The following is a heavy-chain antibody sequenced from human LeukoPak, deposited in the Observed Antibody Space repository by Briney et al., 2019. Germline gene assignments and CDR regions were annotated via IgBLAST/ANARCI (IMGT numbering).Heavy chain of an antibody. D-gene: IGHD2-2*01. Sequence: PGGSLRLSCAASGFTFTTFWMTWVRQAPGKGLEWVANISPDGSDKYYVDSVKGRFTISRDNAKDSLFLQMNSLRADDTTMYFCTRVGVGGYGGQGPLVPVSS. J-gene: IGHJ4*02. V-gene: IGHV3-7*04. CDR1: GFTFTTFW. CDR3: TRVGVGGY. CDR2: ISPDGSDK.